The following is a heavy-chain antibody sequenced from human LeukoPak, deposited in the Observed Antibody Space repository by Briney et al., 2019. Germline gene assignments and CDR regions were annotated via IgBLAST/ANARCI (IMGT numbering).Heavy chain of an antibody. CDR2: VSGDGDTT. J-gene: IGHJ4*02. Sequence: GGSLRLSCSDSGFTFRSFAMHWVRQDPGKGLQYVSGVSGDGDTTYYADSVKGRFTISRDNSKNTVYLQVNSLRDEDTAVYYCARDLEAANTYYFDYWGQGTMVTVSS. V-gene: IGHV3-64*04. CDR3: ARDLEAANTYYFDY. CDR1: GFTFRSFA. D-gene: IGHD6-13*01.